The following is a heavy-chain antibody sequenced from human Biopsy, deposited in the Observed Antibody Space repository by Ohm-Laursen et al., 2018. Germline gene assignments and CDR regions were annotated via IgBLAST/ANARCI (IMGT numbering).Heavy chain of an antibody. V-gene: IGHV4-38-2*01. Sequence: TLSLTWAVSGYSIKSGYYWGWIRQPPGKGLEWIGNIYHSGSTYYNPSLKSRVTISVEKSKNQFSLKLSSVTAADTAVYYCARLEWRDTFFDFWGQGRLVTVSS. CDR2: IYHSGST. CDR3: ARLEWRDTFFDF. CDR1: GYSIKSGYY. D-gene: IGHD3-3*01. J-gene: IGHJ4*02.